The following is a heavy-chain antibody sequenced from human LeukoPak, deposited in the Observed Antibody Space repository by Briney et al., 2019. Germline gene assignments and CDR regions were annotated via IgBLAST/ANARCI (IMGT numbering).Heavy chain of an antibody. CDR3: ARDLYNWNYVPRGAFDI. CDR2: ISSSSSFI. V-gene: IGHV3-21*01. Sequence: PGGSLRLCCAASGFTFSSNSMNWVRQATGKGLEWVSSISSSSSFINYAEAVKGRFPISRDNAKNSLYLQMNSLRAEDTAVYYCARDLYNWNYVPRGAFDIWGQGTMVTVSS. CDR1: GFTFSSNS. D-gene: IGHD1-7*01. J-gene: IGHJ3*02.